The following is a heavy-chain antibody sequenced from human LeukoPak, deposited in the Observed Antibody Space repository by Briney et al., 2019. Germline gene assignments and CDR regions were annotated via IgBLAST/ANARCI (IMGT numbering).Heavy chain of an antibody. V-gene: IGHV4-59*01. CDR1: GGSIGSYY. J-gene: IGHJ5*02. Sequence: SETLSLTCTVSGGSIGSYYWSWLRQPPGKGLEWIGYIYYSGSTNYNPSLKSRVTISVDTSKNQFSLKLSSVPAADTAVYYCARSPGHNWFDPWGQGTLVTVSS. CDR2: IYYSGST. CDR3: ARSPGHNWFDP.